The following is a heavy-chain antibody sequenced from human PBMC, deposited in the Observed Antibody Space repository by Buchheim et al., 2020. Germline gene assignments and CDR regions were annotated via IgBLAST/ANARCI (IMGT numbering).Heavy chain of an antibody. J-gene: IGHJ4*02. CDR2: SHYSGST. V-gene: IGHV4-39*01. CDR3: ARHREVEGYCSSTSCRGFDY. D-gene: IGHD2-2*01. Sequence: QLQLQESGPGLVKPSETLSLTCTVSGGSISSSSYYWGWIRQPPGKGLEWTGSSHYSGSTYYNPSLKSRVTISVDTSNNQVSLRLSSVTAADTAVYYCARHREVEGYCSSTSCRGFDYWGQGTL. CDR1: GGSISSSSYY.